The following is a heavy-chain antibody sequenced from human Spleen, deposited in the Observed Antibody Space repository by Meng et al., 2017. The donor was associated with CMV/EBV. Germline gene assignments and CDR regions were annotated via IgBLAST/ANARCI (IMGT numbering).Heavy chain of an antibody. Sequence: GESLKISCAASGFTFSSYGMHWVRQAPGKGLEWVAFIQDEGSNEYYADSVKGRFTISRDNSKNTLYLQMNSLRAEDTAVYYCAKDLSGITGTTYWGQGTLVTASS. D-gene: IGHD1-7*01. V-gene: IGHV3-30*02. CDR2: IQDEGSNE. CDR1: GFTFSSYG. J-gene: IGHJ4*02. CDR3: AKDLSGITGTTY.